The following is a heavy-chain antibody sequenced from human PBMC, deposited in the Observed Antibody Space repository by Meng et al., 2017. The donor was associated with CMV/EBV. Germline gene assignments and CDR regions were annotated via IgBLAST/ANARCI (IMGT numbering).Heavy chain of an antibody. Sequence: ASVKVSCKASGYTFISYYMHWVRQAPGQGLEWMGIINPSGGSTSYAQKSQGRVTMTRDTSTSTVYMELSSLRSEDTAVYYCARQLARIAVADTDHDAFDIWGQGTMVTVSS. D-gene: IGHD6-19*01. V-gene: IGHV1-46*01. CDR1: GYTFISYY. CDR2: INPSGGST. J-gene: IGHJ3*02. CDR3: ARQLARIAVADTDHDAFDI.